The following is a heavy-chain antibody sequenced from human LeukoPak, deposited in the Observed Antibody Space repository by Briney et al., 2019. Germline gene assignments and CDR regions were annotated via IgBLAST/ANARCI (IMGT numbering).Heavy chain of an antibody. J-gene: IGHJ4*02. D-gene: IGHD3-22*01. CDR2: VSGSGGYT. Sequence: GGSLRLSCADSGFTFSSYAMSWVRQAPGKGLEWVSSVSGSGGYTYYAGSVKGRFTISRDNSKNTLYLQMNSLRAEDTAIYYCAKDRPNYYDSSGHYYRRDGDYWGQGTLVTVSS. V-gene: IGHV3-23*01. CDR1: GFTFSSYA. CDR3: AKDRPNYYDSSGHYYRRDGDY.